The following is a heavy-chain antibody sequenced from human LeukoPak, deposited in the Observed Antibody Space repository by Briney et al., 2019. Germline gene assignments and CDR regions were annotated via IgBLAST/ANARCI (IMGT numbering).Heavy chain of an antibody. CDR1: GFTFSSYA. Sequence: GGSLRLSCAASGFTFSSYAMSWVRQAPGKGLEWVSAISGSGGSTYYADSVKGRFTISRDNSKNTLYLQMNSLRAEDTAVYYCARAFSIAAAGKYYYYGMDVWGQGTTVTVSS. CDR2: ISGSGGST. D-gene: IGHD6-13*01. V-gene: IGHV3-23*01. CDR3: ARAFSIAAAGKYYYYGMDV. J-gene: IGHJ6*02.